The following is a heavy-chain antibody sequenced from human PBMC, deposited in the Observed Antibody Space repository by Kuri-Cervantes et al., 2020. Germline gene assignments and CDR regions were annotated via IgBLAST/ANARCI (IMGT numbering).Heavy chain of an antibody. CDR1: GFTFSSCA. D-gene: IGHD5-12*01. CDR2: ISGSGGST. CDR3: SRPRLGSGYDWGY. J-gene: IGHJ4*02. Sequence: GGSLRLSCAASGFTFSSCAMTWVRQAPGKGLEWVSTISGSGGSTYYADSVKGLFTISRDNSKNTLYLQMSSLRAEDTAIYFCSRPRLGSGYDWGYWGQGTPVTVSS. V-gene: IGHV3-23*01.